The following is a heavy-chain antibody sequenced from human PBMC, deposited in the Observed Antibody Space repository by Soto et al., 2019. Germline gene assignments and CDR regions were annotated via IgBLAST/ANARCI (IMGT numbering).Heavy chain of an antibody. D-gene: IGHD2-21*01. CDR2: MYAGGDK. J-gene: IGHJ4*01. V-gene: IGHV3-53*01. CDR3: VSRIPSWVFDY. CDR1: GLSVSGNY. Sequence: PGGSLRLSCGASGLSVSGNYMGWVRQVPGRGLEWVSVMYAGGDKHDEDTSKGRFTISRDKSENTLYLQMNSLRDEDTGVYFCVSRIPSWVFDYWGLGTLVTVSS.